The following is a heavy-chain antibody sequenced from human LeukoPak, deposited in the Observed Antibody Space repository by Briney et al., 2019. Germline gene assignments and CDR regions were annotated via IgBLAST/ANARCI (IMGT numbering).Heavy chain of an antibody. J-gene: IGHJ6*03. CDR3: ARRRMGSSTPRDYYYYMDV. CDR2: INHSGST. D-gene: IGHD2-2*01. CDR1: GGSFSGYY. Sequence: SETLSLTCAVYGGSFSGYYWSWIRQPPGKGLEWIGEINHSGSTNYNPSLKSRVTISVDTSKNQFSLKLSSVTAADTAVYYCARRRMGSSTPRDYYYYMDVWGKGTTVTVSS. V-gene: IGHV4-34*01.